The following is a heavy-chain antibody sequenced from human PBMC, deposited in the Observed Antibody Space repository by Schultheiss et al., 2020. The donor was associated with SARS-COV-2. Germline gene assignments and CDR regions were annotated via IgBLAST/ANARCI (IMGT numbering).Heavy chain of an antibody. Sequence: ASVKVSCKASGYTFTGYYMHWVRQAPGQRLEWMGWINAGNGNTKYSQKFQGRVTITRDTSASTAYMELSSLRSEDTAVYYCAAHCSSTSCYPPGYGMDVWGQGTTVTVSS. CDR2: INAGNGNT. CDR3: AAHCSSTSCYPPGYGMDV. CDR1: GYTFTGYY. D-gene: IGHD2-2*01. V-gene: IGHV1-3*01. J-gene: IGHJ6*02.